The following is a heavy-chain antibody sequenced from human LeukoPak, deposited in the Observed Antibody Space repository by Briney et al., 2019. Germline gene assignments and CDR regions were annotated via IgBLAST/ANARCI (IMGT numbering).Heavy chain of an antibody. CDR2: IYYSGST. D-gene: IGHD2-2*01. V-gene: IGHV4-30-4*08. J-gene: IGHJ5*02. CDR1: GGSFSGYY. CDR3: ARHNYCSSTSCYSP. Sequence: SETLSLTCAVYGGSFSGYYWSWIRQPPGKGLEWIGYIYYSGSTYYNPSLKSRVTISVDTSKNQFSLKLSSVTAADTAVYYCARHNYCSSTSCYSPWGQGTLVTVSS.